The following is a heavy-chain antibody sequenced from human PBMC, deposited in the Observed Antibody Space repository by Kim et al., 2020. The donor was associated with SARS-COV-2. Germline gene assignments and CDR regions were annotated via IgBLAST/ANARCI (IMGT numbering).Heavy chain of an antibody. CDR2: INAGNGDT. CDR3: ARTRNVDV. CDR1: GCTFTSYG. V-gene: IGHV1-3*01. J-gene: IGHJ6*02. Sequence: ASVKVSCKASGCTFTSYGMSWVRQAPGQGLEWMGWINAGNGDTKYSQKFQGKVTITRDTSATTAYMEVGSLTSEDTAIYYCARTRNVDVWGQGTTVTVSS.